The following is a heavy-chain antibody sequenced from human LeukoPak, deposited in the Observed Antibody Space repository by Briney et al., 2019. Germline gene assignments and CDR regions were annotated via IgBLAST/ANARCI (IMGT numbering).Heavy chain of an antibody. V-gene: IGHV3-74*01. D-gene: IGHD4/OR15-4a*01. CDR1: GFPFSTYW. Sequence: GGSLRLSCAASGFPFSTYWMHWVRQAPGKGLVWVSRIKNDGSTTSYADSVKGRFTISRDNAKNTLYLQMNSLRAEDTAVYYCARRAGAYSHPYDYWGQGTLVTVSS. J-gene: IGHJ4*02. CDR3: ARRAGAYSHPYDY. CDR2: IKNDGSTT.